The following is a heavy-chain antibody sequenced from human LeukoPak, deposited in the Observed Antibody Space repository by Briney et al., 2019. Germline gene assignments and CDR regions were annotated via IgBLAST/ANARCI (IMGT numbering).Heavy chain of an antibody. CDR2: IKHDGSEK. CDR1: GFIFTNYF. J-gene: IGHJ4*02. CDR3: ATDRGWRTSGYYLYYFEY. Sequence: GGSLRLSCAASGFIFTNYFMSWVRQAPGKGLEWVASIKHDGSEKYYVDSVRGRFTVSRDNTKNSLYLQMSSLRAEDTAVYYCATDRGWRTSGYYLYYFEYWGQGTLVTFSS. V-gene: IGHV3-7*01. D-gene: IGHD3-3*01.